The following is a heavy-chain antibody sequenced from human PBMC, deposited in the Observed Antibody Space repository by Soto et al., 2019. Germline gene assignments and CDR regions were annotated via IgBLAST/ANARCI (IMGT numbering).Heavy chain of an antibody. CDR1: GYTFTSYG. CDR3: SRVMEIQGHGGYAFDI. V-gene: IGHV1-18*01. D-gene: IGHD4-17*01. J-gene: IGHJ3*02. Sequence: GASVKVSCTASGYTFTSYGIIWVRQAPGQGLEWMGWISAYNGNTNYAQKLQGRVTTTTDTSTSTAYMELRSLRSDDTAVYDCSRVMEIQGHGGYAFDIWVQETMVTVSS. CDR2: ISAYNGNT.